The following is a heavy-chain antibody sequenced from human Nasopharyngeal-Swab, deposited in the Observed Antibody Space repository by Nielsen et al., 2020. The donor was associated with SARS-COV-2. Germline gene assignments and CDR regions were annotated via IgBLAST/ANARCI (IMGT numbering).Heavy chain of an antibody. V-gene: IGHV1-46*01. D-gene: IGHD2-2*01. CDR2: INPSGGST. CDR3: ARDIVVVPAAIHYYYYGMDV. Sequence: ASVKVSCKASGYTFTSYYMHWVRQAPGQGLEWMGIINPSGGSTSYAQKFQGRVTMTRDTSTSTVYMELSSLRSEDTAVCYCARDIVVVPAAIHYYYYGMDVWGQGTTVTVSS. J-gene: IGHJ6*02. CDR1: GYTFTSYY.